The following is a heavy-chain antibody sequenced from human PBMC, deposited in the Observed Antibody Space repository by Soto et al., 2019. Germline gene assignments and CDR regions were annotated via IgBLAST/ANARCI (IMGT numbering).Heavy chain of an antibody. V-gene: IGHV1-18*01. CDR3: AIQAGNLDV. CDR2: ISTYDGDT. D-gene: IGHD6-19*01. CDR1: GYTFTTYG. J-gene: IGHJ6*02. Sequence: QVHLVQSGTEVKKPGASVKVYCKTSGYTFTTYGISWVRQAPGQGLEWMGWISTYDGDTRYGQNFQGRVSLTADTSTNTAYMEVTSLTKDDTAVYCCAIQAGNLDVWGQGTTVIVSS.